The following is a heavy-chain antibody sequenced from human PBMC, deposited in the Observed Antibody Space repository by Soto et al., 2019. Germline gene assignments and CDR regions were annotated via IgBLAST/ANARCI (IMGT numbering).Heavy chain of an antibody. CDR3: AREGSYSAYNFAHGIQLWSFDF. D-gene: IGHD5-12*01. J-gene: IGHJ4*02. V-gene: IGHV4-4*07. Sequence: QVRLQESGPGLLKPSETLSLTCTVSGGSITTFYWSWVRQPAGKGLEWIGRIFSSGSTSFNPSLESRVAMSVDTSKNHFSLNLSSVTAADMAVYYCAREGSYSAYNFAHGIQLWSFDFWGQGALVPVSS. CDR1: GGSITTFY. CDR2: IFSSGST.